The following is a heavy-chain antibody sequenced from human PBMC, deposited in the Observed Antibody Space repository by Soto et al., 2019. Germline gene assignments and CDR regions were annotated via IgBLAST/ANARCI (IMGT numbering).Heavy chain of an antibody. Sequence: GGSLRLSCAASGFTFSSYGMHWVRQAPGKGLEWVAVISYDGSNKYYADSVKGRFTISRDNSKNTLYLQMNSLRAEDTAVYYCAKEWFDPWGQGTLVTVSS. CDR2: ISYDGSNK. J-gene: IGHJ5*02. CDR1: GFTFSSYG. CDR3: AKEWFDP. V-gene: IGHV3-30*18.